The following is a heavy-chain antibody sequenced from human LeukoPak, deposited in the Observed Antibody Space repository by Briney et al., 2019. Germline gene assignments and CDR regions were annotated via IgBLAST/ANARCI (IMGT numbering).Heavy chain of an antibody. V-gene: IGHV3-33*08. CDR3: ARGRISARFGELLFDY. CDR2: IWFDGSHK. J-gene: IGHJ4*02. Sequence: GGSLRLSCAASGFTFSSYAMSWVRQVPGKGLEWVAVIWFDGSHKYYTDSVKGRFTISRDNSKNTLYLEMNSLRAEDTAVYYCARGRISARFGELLFDYWGQGTLVTVSS. D-gene: IGHD3-10*01. CDR1: GFTFSSYA.